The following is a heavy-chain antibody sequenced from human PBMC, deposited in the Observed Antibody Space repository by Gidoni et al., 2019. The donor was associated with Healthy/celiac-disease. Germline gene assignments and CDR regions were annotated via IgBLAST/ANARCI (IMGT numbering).Heavy chain of an antibody. CDR2: ISYDGSNK. CDR1: GFTFSSYA. D-gene: IGHD3-10*01. Sequence: QVQLVESGGGVVQPGRSLRLSCAASGFTFSSYAMHWVRQAPGKGLEWVAVISYDGSNKYYADSVKGRFTISRDNSKNTLYLQMNSLRAEDTAVYYCARDPEAEGGSGSSYYFDYWGQGTLVTVSS. J-gene: IGHJ4*02. V-gene: IGHV3-30*01. CDR3: ARDPEAEGGSGSSYYFDY.